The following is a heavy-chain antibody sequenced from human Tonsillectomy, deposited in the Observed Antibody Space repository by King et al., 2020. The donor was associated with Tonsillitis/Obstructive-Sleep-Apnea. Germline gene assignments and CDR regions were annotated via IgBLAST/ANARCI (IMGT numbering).Heavy chain of an antibody. CDR1: GFTFGKYV. Sequence: VQLVESGGGLVKPGRSLRLSCSASGFTFGKYVMSWFRQAPGKGLEWLAFIRSKAYGGTTEYAASVKGRFTISRDDSKNIAYLQMNSLKTEDTAVYYCTRDLAELEPSFGYWGQGTLVTVSS. V-gene: IGHV3-49*05. D-gene: IGHD1-1*01. CDR3: TRDLAELEPSFGY. CDR2: IRSKAYGGTT. J-gene: IGHJ4*02.